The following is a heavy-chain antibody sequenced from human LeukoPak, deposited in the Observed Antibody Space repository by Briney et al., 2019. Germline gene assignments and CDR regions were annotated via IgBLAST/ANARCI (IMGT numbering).Heavy chain of an antibody. CDR2: INAGNGNT. CDR1: GYTFTSYA. D-gene: IGHD6-19*01. CDR3: ARDESSGWYDY. J-gene: IGHJ4*02. Sequence: ASVKVSCKASGYTFTSYAMHWVRQAPGQRLEWMGWINAGNGNTKYSQKFQGRVTITRDTSASTAYMELSSLRAEDTAVYYCARDESSGWYDYWGQGTLVTVSS. V-gene: IGHV1-3*01.